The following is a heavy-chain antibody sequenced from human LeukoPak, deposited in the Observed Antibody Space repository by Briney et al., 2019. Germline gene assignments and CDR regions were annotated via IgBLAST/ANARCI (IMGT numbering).Heavy chain of an antibody. V-gene: IGHV4-39*01. J-gene: IGHJ4*02. D-gene: IGHD4-17*01. CDR1: GGSLSSSTSY. CDR2: IYYSGST. CDR3: ARHLLGGDYSEYFDY. Sequence: PSETLSLTCTVSGGSLSSSTSYWGWIRQPPGKGLGWIGSIYYSGSTYYSPSLKSRVTISVDTSKNQFSLKLSSVTAADTAVYYCARHLLGGDYSEYFDYWGEGTLVTVSS.